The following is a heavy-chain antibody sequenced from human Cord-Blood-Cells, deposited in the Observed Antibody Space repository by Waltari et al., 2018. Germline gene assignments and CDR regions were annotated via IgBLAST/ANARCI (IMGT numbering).Heavy chain of an antibody. CDR3: ARGRGGVRGVLPNHNWFDP. CDR2: IYYSGST. V-gene: IGHV4-61*01. J-gene: IGHJ5*02. CDR1: GGAVSSGSYY. D-gene: IGHD3-10*01. Sequence: QVQLQESGPGLVKPSETLSLTCTVSGGAVSSGSYYWSWIRQPPGTGLDWIGYIYYSGSTNYNPSLKSRVTISVDTSKNQFSLKLSSVTAADTAVYYCARGRGGVRGVLPNHNWFDPWGQGTLVTVSS.